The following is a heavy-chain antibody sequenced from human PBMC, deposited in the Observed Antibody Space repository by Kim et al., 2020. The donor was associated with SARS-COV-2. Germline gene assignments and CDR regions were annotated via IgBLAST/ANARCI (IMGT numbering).Heavy chain of an antibody. Sequence: DSVKGRFTISRDNAKSTLYLQVNSLRAEVSTMYYCASDPVSSGWSNFDYWGQGTLVTVSS. V-gene: IGHV3-74*01. D-gene: IGHD6-19*01. J-gene: IGHJ4*02. CDR3: ASDPVSSGWSNFDY.